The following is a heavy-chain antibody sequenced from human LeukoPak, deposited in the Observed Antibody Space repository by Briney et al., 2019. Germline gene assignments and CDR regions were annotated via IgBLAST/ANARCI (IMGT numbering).Heavy chain of an antibody. V-gene: IGHV4-59*12. Sequence: PETLSLTSTVSGGSTSSYYGSWIRQPPGKGLEWIGYIYYSGRTNYNPSLKSRVTISVDTSKNQFSLKLSSVTAADTAVYYCAREGSSGDSCNIDYWGQGTMVTVSS. CDR1: GGSTSSYY. CDR3: AREGSSGDSCNIDY. J-gene: IGHJ4*03. CDR2: IYYSGRT. D-gene: IGHD2-15*01.